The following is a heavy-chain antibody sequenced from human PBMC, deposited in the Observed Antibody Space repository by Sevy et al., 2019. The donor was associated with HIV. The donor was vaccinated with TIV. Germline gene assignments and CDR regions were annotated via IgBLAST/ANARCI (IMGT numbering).Heavy chain of an antibody. V-gene: IGHV3-33*01. CDR1: GFTFSSYG. CDR3: ASLPNNYYDSSGSSGDDAFDI. D-gene: IGHD3-22*01. Sequence: SLRLSCAASGFTFSSYGMHWVRQAPGKGLEWVAVIWNDRSNKHYADSVKGRFTISRDNSKNTLYLQMNSLRAEDTAVYYCASLPNNYYDSSGSSGDDAFDIWGQGTMVTVSS. J-gene: IGHJ3*02. CDR2: IWNDRSNK.